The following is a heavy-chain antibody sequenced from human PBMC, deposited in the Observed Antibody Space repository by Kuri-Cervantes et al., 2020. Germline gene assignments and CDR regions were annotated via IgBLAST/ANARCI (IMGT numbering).Heavy chain of an antibody. V-gene: IGHV1-46*01. Sequence: ASVKVSCKASGGTFSSYAISWVRQAPGQGLEWMGFINPSGGNTRYAQNFQGRVSMTGDTSTSTVYMELSSLRSEDTAVYYCARSLGYCSGGACSPWGQGSLVTVSS. J-gene: IGHJ5*02. D-gene: IGHD2-15*01. CDR3: ARSLGYCSGGACSP. CDR1: GGTFSSYA. CDR2: INPSGGNT.